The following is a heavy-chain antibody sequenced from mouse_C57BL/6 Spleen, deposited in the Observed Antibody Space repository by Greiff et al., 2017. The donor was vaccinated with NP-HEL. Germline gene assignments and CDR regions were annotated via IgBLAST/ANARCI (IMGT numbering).Heavy chain of an antibody. CDR3: ANPSNWDGAMDY. J-gene: IGHJ4*01. V-gene: IGHV1-53*01. CDR1: GYTFTSYW. Sequence: QVQLQQPGTELVKPGASVKLSCKASGYTFTSYWMHWVKQRPGQGLEWIGNINPSNGGTNYNEKFKSNATLTVDKSSSTAYMQLSSLTSEDSAVYYCANPSNWDGAMDYWGQGTSVTVSS. CDR2: INPSNGGT. D-gene: IGHD4-1*01.